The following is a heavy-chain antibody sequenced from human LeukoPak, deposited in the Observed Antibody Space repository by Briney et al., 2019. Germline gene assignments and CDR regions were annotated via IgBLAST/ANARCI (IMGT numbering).Heavy chain of an antibody. V-gene: IGHV1-69*06. CDR2: IIPIFGTA. CDR1: GGTFSSYA. CDR3: ARDHVHHYYDSSGLNFDY. J-gene: IGHJ4*02. Sequence: SVKVSCKASGGTFSSYAISWVRQAPGQGLEWMGGIIPIFGTANYAQKFQGRVTITADKSTSTAYMELSSLRSEDTAVYYCARDHVHHYYDSSGLNFDYWGQGTLVTVSS. D-gene: IGHD3-22*01.